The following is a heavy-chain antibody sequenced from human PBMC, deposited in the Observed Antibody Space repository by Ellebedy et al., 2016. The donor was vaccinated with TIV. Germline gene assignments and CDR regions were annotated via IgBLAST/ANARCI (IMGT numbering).Heavy chain of an antibody. V-gene: IGHV3-33*06. CDR1: GFTFSSYG. D-gene: IGHD3-16*01. CDR2: IWYDGSNK. CDR3: AKAGGHYMDV. Sequence: GESLKISXAASGFTFSSYGMHWVRQAPGKGLEWVAVIWYDGSNKYYADSVKGRFTISRDNSKNTLYLQMNSLRAEDTAVYYCAKAGGHYMDVWGKGTTVTVSS. J-gene: IGHJ6*03.